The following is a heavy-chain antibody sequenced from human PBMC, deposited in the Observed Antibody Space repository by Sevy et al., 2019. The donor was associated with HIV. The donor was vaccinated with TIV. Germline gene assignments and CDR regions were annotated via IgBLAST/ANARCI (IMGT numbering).Heavy chain of an antibody. CDR2: ISSSSSYI. CDR3: ARVYYYDSSGYYPPFDY. V-gene: IGHV3-21*01. J-gene: IGHJ4*02. D-gene: IGHD3-22*01. Sequence: GGSLRLSCAASGFTFSSYSMNWVRQAPGKGLEWVSSISSSSSYIYYAYSVKGRFTISRDNAKNSLYLQMNSLRAEDTAVYYCARVYYYDSSGYYPPFDYWGQGTLVTVSS. CDR1: GFTFSSYS.